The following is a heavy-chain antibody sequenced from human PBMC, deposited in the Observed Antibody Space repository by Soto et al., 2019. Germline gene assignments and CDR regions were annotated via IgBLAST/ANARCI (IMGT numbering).Heavy chain of an antibody. J-gene: IGHJ4*02. D-gene: IGHD6-19*01. CDR3: XXXXRXVAGDY. CDR1: GYTFTSXG. CDR2: ISAYNGNT. V-gene: IGHV1-18*01. Sequence: QVQLVQSGAEVKXXGASVKVSCKASGYTFTSXGISWVRQAPGQGLEWMGWISAYNGNTNYAQKLQGRVTMTTDTSTSTAYMELRSLRSDDTAXXYXXXXXRXVAGDYWGQGTLVTVSS.